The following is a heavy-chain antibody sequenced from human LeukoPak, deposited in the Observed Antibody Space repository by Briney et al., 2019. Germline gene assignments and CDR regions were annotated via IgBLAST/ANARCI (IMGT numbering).Heavy chain of an antibody. CDR2: INRNGGST. J-gene: IGHJ4*02. CDR3: ARGFRNGPFDC. D-gene: IGHD2-8*01. Sequence: PGGSLRLSCEASGFTFDDYGMSWVRQPPGKWLEWVSGINRNGGSTDYADSVKGRFTISRDNAKNSHFLQMNSLSVEDTALYYCARGFRNGPFDCWGQGTLVTVSS. V-gene: IGHV3-20*04. CDR1: GFTFDDYG.